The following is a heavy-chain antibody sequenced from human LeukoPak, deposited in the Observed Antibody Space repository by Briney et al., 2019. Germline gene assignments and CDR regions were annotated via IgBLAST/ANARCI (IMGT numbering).Heavy chain of an antibody. CDR1: AGSISSGDYY. D-gene: IGHD5-18*01. V-gene: IGHV4-30-4*01. CDR2: IYYSGST. CDR3: ARSAGYSYGYSFDY. J-gene: IGHJ4*02. Sequence: SQTLSLTCTVSAGSISSGDYYWSWIRQPPGKGLEWIGYIYYSGSTYYNPSLKSRVTISVDTSKNQFSLKLSSVTAADTAVYYCARSAGYSYGYSFDYWGQGTLVTVSS.